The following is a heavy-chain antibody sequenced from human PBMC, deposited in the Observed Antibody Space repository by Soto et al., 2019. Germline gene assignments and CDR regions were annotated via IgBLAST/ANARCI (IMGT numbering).Heavy chain of an antibody. CDR3: ARHREEWLVENWFDP. D-gene: IGHD6-19*01. CDR1: GGSISSSTYN. CDR2: IYYRGST. V-gene: IGHV4-39*01. Sequence: SEPLSLTRTVSGGSISSSTYNWGWIRQPPGEVVGWMGSIYYRGSTYYNPSLKSRVTISVDTSKNHFSLKLSSVTAADTAVYYCARHREEWLVENWFDPWGQGT. J-gene: IGHJ5*02.